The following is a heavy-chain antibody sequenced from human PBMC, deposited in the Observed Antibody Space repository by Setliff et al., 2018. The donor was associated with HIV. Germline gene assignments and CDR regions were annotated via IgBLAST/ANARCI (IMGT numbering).Heavy chain of an antibody. CDR3: AKDPRAAVATICDY. J-gene: IGHJ4*02. Sequence: GGSLRLSCAASGFTFSSYAMSWVRQTPAKGLEWVSIITSGGSTYYADSVKGRFTISRDNSKNTLYLQMNSLRAEDTAVYYCAKDPRAAVATICDYWGQGTLVTVSS. V-gene: IGHV3-23*01. D-gene: IGHD5-12*01. CDR1: GFTFSSYA. CDR2: ITSGGST.